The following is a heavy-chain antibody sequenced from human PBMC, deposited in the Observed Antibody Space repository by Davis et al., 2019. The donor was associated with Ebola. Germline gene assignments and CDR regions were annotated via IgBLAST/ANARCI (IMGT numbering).Heavy chain of an antibody. CDR2: ISVSSGYI. CDR1: GFTFSSYS. D-gene: IGHD6-13*01. CDR3: ARAPSGYSSSFDY. Sequence: GESLKISCAASGFTFSSYSMNWVRQAPGKGLEWVSSISVSSGYIYYEDSVKGRFTISRDNAKNSLYLQMNSLRAEDTAVYYCARAPSGYSSSFDYWGQGTLVTVSS. V-gene: IGHV3-21*01. J-gene: IGHJ4*02.